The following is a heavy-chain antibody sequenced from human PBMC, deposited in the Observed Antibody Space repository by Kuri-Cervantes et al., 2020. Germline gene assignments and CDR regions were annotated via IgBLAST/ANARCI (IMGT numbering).Heavy chain of an antibody. J-gene: IGHJ4*02. CDR3: ARYYYDSSGYYRFDY. CDR2: IYYSGST. Sequence: SETLSLTCTVSGGSISSSSYYWGWIRQPPGKGLEWIGSIYYSGSTYYNPSLKSRVIISVDTSKNQFSLKLSSVTAADTAVYYCARYYYDSSGYYRFDYWGQGTLVTVSS. D-gene: IGHD3-22*01. V-gene: IGHV4-39*07. CDR1: GGSISSSSYY.